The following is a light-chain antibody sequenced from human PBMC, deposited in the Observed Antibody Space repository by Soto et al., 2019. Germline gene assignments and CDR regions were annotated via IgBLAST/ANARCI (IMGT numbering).Light chain of an antibody. CDR1: SSDVGAYNY. V-gene: IGLV2-8*01. CDR2: EVD. Sequence: QSALTQPPSASGSPGQSGTISCTGTSSDVGAYNYVSWYQQHPGRAPKLIIFEVDKRPSGVPDRFSGSKSGSTASLTVSGLQPEDEADYYCNSFADSGTVFGTGTKVTVL. CDR3: NSFADSGTV. J-gene: IGLJ1*01.